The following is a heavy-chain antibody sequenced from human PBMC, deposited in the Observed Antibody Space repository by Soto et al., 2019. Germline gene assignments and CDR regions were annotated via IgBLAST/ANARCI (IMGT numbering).Heavy chain of an antibody. J-gene: IGHJ6*02. CDR1: GFTFSSYA. CDR2: MSYDGSNK. Sequence: GGSLRLSCAASGFTFSSYAMHWVRQAPGKGLEWVAVMSYDGSNKYYADSVKGRFTIARDNSKNTLYLQMNSLRAEDTAVYYCARDPPLPRGYSGYGPRNYYYYGMDVWGQGTTVTVSS. CDR3: ARDPPLPRGYSGYGPRNYYYYGMDV. D-gene: IGHD5-12*01. V-gene: IGHV3-30-3*01.